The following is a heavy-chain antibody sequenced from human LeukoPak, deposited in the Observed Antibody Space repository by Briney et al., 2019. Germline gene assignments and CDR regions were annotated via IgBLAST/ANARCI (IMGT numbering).Heavy chain of an antibody. CDR3: ARDWVSVVSTHFDY. CDR2: INWNGGST. V-gene: IGHV3-20*04. D-gene: IGHD3-22*01. CDR1: GFTFDDYG. Sequence: PGGSLRLSCAATGFTFDDYGMSWVRHAPGKGLEWVSGINWNGGSTGYADSVKGRFTISRDNAKNSLYLQMNSLRAEDTALYYCARDWVSVVSTHFDYWGQGTLVTVSS. J-gene: IGHJ4*02.